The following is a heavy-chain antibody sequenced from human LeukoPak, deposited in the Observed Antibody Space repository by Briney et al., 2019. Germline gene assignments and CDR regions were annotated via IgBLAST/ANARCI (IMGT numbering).Heavy chain of an antibody. V-gene: IGHV3-7*01. CDR3: ATSLPGGYCSSTSCYKAAFDI. J-gene: IGHJ3*02. CDR2: IKHDGSEK. CDR1: GFTFSSYW. D-gene: IGHD2-2*02. Sequence: GGSLRLSCAASGFTFSSYWMSWVRQAPGKGLEWVANIKHDGSEKYYVDSVKGRFTISRDNAKNSLYLQMNSLRAEDTAVYYCATSLPGGYCSSTSCYKAAFDIWGQGTMVTVSS.